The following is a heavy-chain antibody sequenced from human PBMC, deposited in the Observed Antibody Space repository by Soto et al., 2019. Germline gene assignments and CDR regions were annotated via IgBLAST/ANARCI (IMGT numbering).Heavy chain of an antibody. CDR3: ATSITIFVPYYYYYMDV. D-gene: IGHD3-3*01. Sequence: ASVKVSCKVSGYTLTELSMHWVRQAPGKGLEWMGGSDPEDGETIYAQKFQGRVTMTEDTSTDTAYMELSSLRSEDTAVYYCATSITIFVPYYYYYMDVWGKGTTVTVSS. J-gene: IGHJ6*03. V-gene: IGHV1-24*01. CDR2: SDPEDGET. CDR1: GYTLTELS.